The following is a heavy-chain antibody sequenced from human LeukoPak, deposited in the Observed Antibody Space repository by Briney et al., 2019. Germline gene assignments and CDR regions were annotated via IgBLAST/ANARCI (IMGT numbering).Heavy chain of an antibody. CDR2: IYYSGST. D-gene: IGHD3-10*01. CDR3: ARENYYGSGSYYSQSVGMDV. J-gene: IGHJ6*02. Sequence: SETLSLTCTVSGGSISSYYWSWIRQPPGKGLEWIGYIYYSGSTNYNPSLKSRVTISVDTSKNQFSLKLSSVTAADTAVYYCARENYYGSGSYYSQSVGMDVWGQGTTVTVSS. V-gene: IGHV4-59*01. CDR1: GGSISSYY.